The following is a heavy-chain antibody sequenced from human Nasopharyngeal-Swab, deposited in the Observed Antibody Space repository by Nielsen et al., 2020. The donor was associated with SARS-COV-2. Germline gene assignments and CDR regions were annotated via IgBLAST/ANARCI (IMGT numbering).Heavy chain of an antibody. V-gene: IGHV4-39*01. D-gene: IGHD6-19*01. J-gene: IGHJ4*02. CDR2: IYYRGST. CDR3: ATERAIAVAGTFGAKFDY. Sequence: WIRQPPGKGLEWIGSIYYRGSTYYNPSLKSRVTISVDTSKNQFSLKLSSVTAADTAVYYCATERAIAVAGTFGAKFDYWGQGTLVTVSS.